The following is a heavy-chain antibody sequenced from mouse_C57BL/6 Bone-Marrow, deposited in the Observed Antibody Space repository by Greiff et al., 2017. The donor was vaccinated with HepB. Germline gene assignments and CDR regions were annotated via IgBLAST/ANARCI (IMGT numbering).Heavy chain of an antibody. CDR1: GYSFTGYF. J-gene: IGHJ3*01. CDR3: ARWGYYDYEGAFAY. CDR2: INPYNGDT. D-gene: IGHD2-4*01. V-gene: IGHV1-20*01. Sequence: VQLQQSGPELVKPGDSVKISCKASGYSFTGYFMNWVMQSHGKSLEWIGRINPYNGDTFYNQKFKGKATLTVDKSSSTAHLERRSLTSEDSSVYECARWGYYDYEGAFAYWGQGTLVTVSA.